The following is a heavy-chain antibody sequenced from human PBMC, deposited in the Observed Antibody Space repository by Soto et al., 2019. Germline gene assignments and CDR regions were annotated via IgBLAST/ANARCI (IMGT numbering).Heavy chain of an antibody. CDR1: GFTVTINY. Sequence: EVQVVESGGGLIQPGGSLRLSCAVSGFTVTINYMSWVRQAPGKGLEWVSVIYSGGTIYYADSVKGRFTISRDTSKNTLYLQMNSLRGGDTAVYYCHGYGYWGQGTLVTVSS. CDR3: HGYGY. D-gene: IGHD5-12*01. CDR2: IYSGGTI. J-gene: IGHJ4*02. V-gene: IGHV3-53*01.